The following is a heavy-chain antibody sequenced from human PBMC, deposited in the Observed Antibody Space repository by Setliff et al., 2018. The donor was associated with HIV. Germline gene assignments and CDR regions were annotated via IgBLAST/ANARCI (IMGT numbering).Heavy chain of an antibody. CDR1: GYTFTSDY. V-gene: IGHV1-46*01. Sequence: GASVKVSCKASGYTFTSDYIHWVRQAPGQGLEWMGVIHPSGGSTSYAQSFQDRVTMTRDTSTSTVYMELSSLRSEDTAVYYCARDKIAVPRDVDAFDIWGQGTMVTV. CDR3: ARDKIAVPRDVDAFDI. J-gene: IGHJ3*02. D-gene: IGHD6-19*01. CDR2: IHPSGGST.